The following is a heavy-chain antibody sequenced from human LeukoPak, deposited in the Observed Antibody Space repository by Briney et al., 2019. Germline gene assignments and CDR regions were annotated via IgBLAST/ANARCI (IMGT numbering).Heavy chain of an antibody. V-gene: IGHV4-61*01. D-gene: IGHD3-9*01. Sequence: SETLSLTCTVSGGSVSSGSYYWSWIRQPPGKGLEWIGYIYYSGSTNYNPSLKSRVTISVDTSKNQFPLKLSSVTAADTAVYYCARTTKLRYFGNNWFDPWGQGTLVTVSS. J-gene: IGHJ5*02. CDR3: ARTTKLRYFGNNWFDP. CDR1: GGSVSSGSYY. CDR2: IYYSGST.